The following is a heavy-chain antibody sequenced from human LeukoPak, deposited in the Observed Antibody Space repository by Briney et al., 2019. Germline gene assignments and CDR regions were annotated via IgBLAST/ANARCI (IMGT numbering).Heavy chain of an antibody. CDR2: INPDSGGT. D-gene: IGHD4-11*01. CDR3: ASGYSDYADYYNYYMDV. J-gene: IGHJ6*03. Sequence: ASVKVSCKASGYSFTGYYMHWVRQAPGQGLEWMGWINPDSGGTNYAQKFQGRVSMTRDTSITTAYMELSSLRSDDTAVYYCASGYSDYADYYNYYMDVWGKGTTVTVSS. CDR1: GYSFTGYY. V-gene: IGHV1-2*02.